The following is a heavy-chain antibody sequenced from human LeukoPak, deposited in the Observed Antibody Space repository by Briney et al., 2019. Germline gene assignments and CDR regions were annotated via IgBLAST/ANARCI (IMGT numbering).Heavy chain of an antibody. D-gene: IGHD4-17*01. J-gene: IGHJ2*01. Sequence: SETLSLTCTVSGGSISSYYWSWIRQPAGKGLEWIGRIYTSGSTNYNPSLKSRVTMSVDTSKSQLSLKLSSVTAADTAVYYCARQVRGDGDYLPYWYFDLWGRGTLVTVSS. V-gene: IGHV4-4*07. CDR2: IYTSGST. CDR3: ARQVRGDGDYLPYWYFDL. CDR1: GGSISSYY.